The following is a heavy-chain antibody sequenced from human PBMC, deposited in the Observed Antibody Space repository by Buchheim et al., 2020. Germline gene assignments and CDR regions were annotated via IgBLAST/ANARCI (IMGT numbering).Heavy chain of an antibody. J-gene: IGHJ6*02. Sequence: EVQLVESGGGLTQPGGSLTLSCAASGFTLNTYWVHWVRQVPGKGLMWVARISGDGRTTTYADSVKGRFTISRDNAKNTVFLQMNSLRTEDTAAYYCARDGEQSYDYKSYNGVDVWGQGT. D-gene: IGHD4-11*01. CDR1: GFTLNTYW. CDR2: ISGDGRTT. V-gene: IGHV3-74*01. CDR3: ARDGEQSYDYKSYNGVDV.